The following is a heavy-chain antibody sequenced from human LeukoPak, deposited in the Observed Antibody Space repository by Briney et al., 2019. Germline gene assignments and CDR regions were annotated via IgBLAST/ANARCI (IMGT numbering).Heavy chain of an antibody. V-gene: IGHV4-34*01. J-gene: IGHJ6*02. CDR3: ARLKGAVTTSGGFRYYGMDV. CDR1: GGSFSGYY. D-gene: IGHD4-17*01. CDR2: INHSGST. Sequence: KPSETLSLTCAVYGGSFSGYYWSRIRQPPGKGLEWIGEINHSGSTNYNPSLKSRVTISVDTSKNQFSLKLSSVTAADTAVYYCARLKGAVTTSGGFRYYGMDVWGQGTTVTVSS.